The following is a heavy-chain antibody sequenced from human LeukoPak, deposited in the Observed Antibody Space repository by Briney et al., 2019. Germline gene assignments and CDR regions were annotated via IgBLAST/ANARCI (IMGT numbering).Heavy chain of an antibody. J-gene: IGHJ6*03. V-gene: IGHV3-21*01. Sequence: GGSLRLSCAASGFTFSSYSMNWVRQAPGKGLEWVSSISSSSSYIYYADSVKGRFTISRDNAKNSLYLQMNSLRAEDTAVYYCARAIGSGSSSSARLYYYMDVWGKGTTVTVSS. CDR1: GFTFSSYS. D-gene: IGHD3-10*01. CDR2: ISSSSSYI. CDR3: ARAIGSGSSSSARLYYYMDV.